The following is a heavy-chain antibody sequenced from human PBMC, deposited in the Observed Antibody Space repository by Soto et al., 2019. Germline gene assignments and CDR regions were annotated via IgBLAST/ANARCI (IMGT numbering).Heavy chain of an antibody. CDR1: GGTFSTYA. D-gene: IGHD5-18*01. CDR2: IIPMFGTA. Sequence: QVQLVQSGAEVKKPESSVKVSCKAPGGTFSTYAISWVRQAPGQGLEWMGGIIPMFGTANYAQRFQDRVTITADESKNTVYMELSSLRSEDTAVYCCASGIQLWLRRINNGYSGWGQGTLVTVSS. J-gene: IGHJ4*02. V-gene: IGHV1-69*12. CDR3: ASGIQLWLRRINNGYSG.